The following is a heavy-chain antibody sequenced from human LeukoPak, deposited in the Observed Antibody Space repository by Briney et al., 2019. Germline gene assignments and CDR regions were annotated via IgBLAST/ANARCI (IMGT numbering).Heavy chain of an antibody. CDR3: ARDRGYCSGGSCYRDNWFDP. Sequence: PSETLSLTCTVSGGSISTSSYSWGWIRQPPGKGLEWIGTIYYTGSTNYNPSLKSRVTISVDTSKNQFSLKLSSVTAADTAVYYCARDRGYCSGGSCYRDNWFDPWGQGTLVTVSS. V-gene: IGHV4-39*07. D-gene: IGHD2-15*01. CDR1: GGSISTSSYS. J-gene: IGHJ5*02. CDR2: IYYTGST.